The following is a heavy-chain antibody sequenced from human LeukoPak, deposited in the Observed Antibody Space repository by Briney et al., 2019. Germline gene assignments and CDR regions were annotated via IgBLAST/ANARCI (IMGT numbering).Heavy chain of an antibody. D-gene: IGHD3-3*01. J-gene: IGHJ4*02. V-gene: IGHV1-18*01. CDR2: ISAYNGYT. CDR3: ARDGKGRYDFRENDY. Sequence: GASVKVSCKASGYTFSIYGITWVRRATGQGLEWMGWISAYNGYTNYAQKFQGRVTMTTDTSTNTAYMELRSLRSDDTAIYYCARDGKGRYDFRENDYWGQGTLVTVSS. CDR1: GYTFSIYG.